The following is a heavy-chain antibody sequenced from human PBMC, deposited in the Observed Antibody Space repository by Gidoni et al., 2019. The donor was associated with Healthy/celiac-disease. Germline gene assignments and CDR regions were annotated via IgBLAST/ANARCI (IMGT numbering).Heavy chain of an antibody. J-gene: IGHJ4*02. CDR1: GGTFSSYA. V-gene: IGHV1-69*04. CDR2: IIPILGIA. D-gene: IGHD3-3*01. CDR3: ARDRGESYDFHDY. Sequence: QVQLVQSGAEVKKPGSSVKVSCKASGGTFSSYAISWVRQAPGQGLEWMGRIIPILGIANYAQKFQGRVTITADKSTSTAYMELSSLRSEDTAVYYCARDRGESYDFHDYWGQGTLVTVSS.